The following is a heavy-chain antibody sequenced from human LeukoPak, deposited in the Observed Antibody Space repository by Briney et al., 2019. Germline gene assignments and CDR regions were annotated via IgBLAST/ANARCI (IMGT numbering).Heavy chain of an antibody. D-gene: IGHD3-3*01. J-gene: IGHJ4*02. CDR1: GYTLTELS. Sequence: GASVKVSCKVSGYTLTELSMHWVRQAPGQGLEWMGMIDPSGSSTNYAQKFQGRVTMTMTRDTSTSTVYMELSSLRSEDTAVYYCARAGNYDFWSGYQTKDQIIDYWGQGTLVTVSS. V-gene: IGHV1-46*01. CDR3: ARAGNYDFWSGYQTKDQIIDY. CDR2: IDPSGSST.